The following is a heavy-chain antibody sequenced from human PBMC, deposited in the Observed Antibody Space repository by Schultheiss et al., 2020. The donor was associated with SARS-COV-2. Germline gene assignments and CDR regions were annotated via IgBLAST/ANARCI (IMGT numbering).Heavy chain of an antibody. J-gene: IGHJ3*02. Sequence: GGSLRLSCAASGFTFSSYGMHWVRQAPGKGLEWVAIIWYDGSNKYYADSVKGRFTISRDNSKNTLYLQMNSLRAEDTAVYYCARGVGDISRGYYGTDAFDIWGQGTMVTVSS. V-gene: IGHV3-33*01. CDR3: ARGVGDISRGYYGTDAFDI. D-gene: IGHD3-22*01. CDR1: GFTFSSYG. CDR2: IWYDGSNK.